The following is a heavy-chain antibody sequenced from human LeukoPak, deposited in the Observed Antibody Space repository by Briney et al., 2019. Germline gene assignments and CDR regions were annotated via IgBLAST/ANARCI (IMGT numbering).Heavy chain of an antibody. V-gene: IGHV3-21*01. Sequence: GGSLRLSCAASGFTFSSYSMNWVRQAPGKGLEWVSSISSSSSYIYYADSVKGRFTISRDNAKNSLYLQMNSLRAEDTAAYYCARGGPYYDSSGQIYFDYWGQGTLVTVSS. CDR1: GFTFSSYS. CDR2: ISSSSSYI. D-gene: IGHD3-22*01. J-gene: IGHJ4*02. CDR3: ARGGPYYDSSGQIYFDY.